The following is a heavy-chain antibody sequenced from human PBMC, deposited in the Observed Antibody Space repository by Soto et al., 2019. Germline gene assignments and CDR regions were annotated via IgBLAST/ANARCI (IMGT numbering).Heavy chain of an antibody. CDR1: GFSLSSTRMA. V-gene: IGHV2-5*01. J-gene: IGHJ4*02. CDR3: SHVVVAGSGYYVDY. CDR2: IYWNDDK. D-gene: IGHD6-19*01. Sequence: QITLKESGPTLVKPTQTLTLTCTFSGFSLSSTRMAVSWIRQPPGKALEWLALIYWNDDKRYSPFLKSRLTIPTDSSKTQDDLTMSNMSAMDTVRYDYSHVVVAGSGYYVDYWGQGTLVTVSS.